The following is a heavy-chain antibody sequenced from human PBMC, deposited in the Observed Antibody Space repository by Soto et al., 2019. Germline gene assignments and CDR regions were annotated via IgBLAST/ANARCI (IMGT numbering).Heavy chain of an antibody. D-gene: IGHD3-9*01. CDR1: GFTFSSYG. CDR3: AKDLGRYYDILTGPFDY. CDR2: ISYDGSNK. Sequence: QVQLVESGGGVVQPGRSLRLSCAASGFTFSSYGMHWVRQAPGKGLEWVAVISYDGSNKYYADSVKGRFTISRDNSKNTLYLQMNSLRAEDTAVYYCAKDLGRYYDILTGPFDYWGQGTLVTVSS. V-gene: IGHV3-30*18. J-gene: IGHJ4*02.